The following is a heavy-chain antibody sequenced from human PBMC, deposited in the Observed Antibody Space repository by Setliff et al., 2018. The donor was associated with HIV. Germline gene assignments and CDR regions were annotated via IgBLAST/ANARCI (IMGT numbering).Heavy chain of an antibody. J-gene: IGHJ6*02. D-gene: IGHD2-15*01. CDR3: ARKKAALYYGLDV. Sequence: SDTLSLTCTVSGGSINITNFYWAWIRQPPGKGLEWLGSIYYSGTTYVHPSLKSRVTMSVDTSKNQFSLNLTSVTASDTAVYYCARKKAALYYGLDVWGQGTPVTVSS. CDR2: IYYSGTT. V-gene: IGHV4-39*07. CDR1: GGSINITNFY.